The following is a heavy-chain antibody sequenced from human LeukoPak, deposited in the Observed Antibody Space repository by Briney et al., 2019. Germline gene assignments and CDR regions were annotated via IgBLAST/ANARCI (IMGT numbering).Heavy chain of an antibody. CDR3: ARETAAAGYYYMDV. D-gene: IGHD6-13*01. J-gene: IGHJ6*03. V-gene: IGHV3-7*01. Sequence: GGSLRLSCAASGFTFSSYWMSWVRQAPGKGLEWVANLKQDGSEKYYVDSVKGRFTISRDNAKNSLYLQMNSLRAEDTPVYYCARETAAAGYYYMDVWGKGTTVTVSS. CDR1: GFTFSSYW. CDR2: LKQDGSEK.